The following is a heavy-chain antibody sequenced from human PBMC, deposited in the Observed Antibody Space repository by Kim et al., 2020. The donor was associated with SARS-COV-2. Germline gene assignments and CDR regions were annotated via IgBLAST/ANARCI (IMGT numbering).Heavy chain of an antibody. CDR2: ISYDGSNK. CDR3: ARDGGTDDAFDI. CDR1: GFTFSSYG. J-gene: IGHJ3*02. V-gene: IGHV3-33*05. D-gene: IGHD1-1*01. Sequence: GGSLRLSCAASGFTFSSYGMHWVRQAPGKGLEWVAVISYDGSNKYYADSVKGRFTISRDNSKNTLYLQMNSLRAEDTAVYYCARDGGTDDAFDIWGQGTLVTVSS.